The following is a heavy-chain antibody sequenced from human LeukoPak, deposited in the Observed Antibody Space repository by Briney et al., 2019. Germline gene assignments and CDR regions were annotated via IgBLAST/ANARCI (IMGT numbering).Heavy chain of an antibody. Sequence: SETLSLTCTVSGGPISSNCWTWIRQPAGEGLEWIGRIYSSGSTNYNPSLKSRVTMSVDTSKNQFSLKLSSVTAADTAVYYCARGSYSGSSTGAFDIWGLGTMVTVSS. CDR1: GGPISSNC. CDR2: IYSSGST. CDR3: ARGSYSGSSTGAFDI. D-gene: IGHD1-26*01. J-gene: IGHJ3*02. V-gene: IGHV4-4*07.